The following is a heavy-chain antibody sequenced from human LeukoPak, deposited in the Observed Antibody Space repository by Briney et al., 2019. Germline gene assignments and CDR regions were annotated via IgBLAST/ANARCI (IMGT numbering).Heavy chain of an antibody. CDR1: GGSISGYY. V-gene: IGHV4-59*01. D-gene: IGHD3-16*01. J-gene: IGHJ3*01. CDR3: ARGGLENAYHSNDGFDF. CDR2: IYYSGST. Sequence: PSETLSLTCIVSGGSISGYYWSWIRQSPGKGLEWIGYIYYSGSTKFNPSLKSRVTMSADTSKNQFSLKLSSVSAADTAVYYCARGGLENAYHSNDGFDFWGQGTMVTVSS.